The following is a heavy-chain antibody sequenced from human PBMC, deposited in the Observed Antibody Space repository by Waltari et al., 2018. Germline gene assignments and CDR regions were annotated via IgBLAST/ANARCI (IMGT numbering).Heavy chain of an antibody. Sequence: QLHLQESGPGLVQPSETLSLTCSISGGSINTNRHYWGWIRQPPGKVLEWIATISYSGATYTSPSLKSRLTISADTFKNQFSLKLSSVTAADTAVYYCATYVGASIGTAAFDVWGRGTMVTVSS. J-gene: IGHJ3*01. D-gene: IGHD3-16*01. CDR3: ATYVGASIGTAAFDV. V-gene: IGHV4-39*01. CDR2: ISYSGAT. CDR1: GGSINTNRHY.